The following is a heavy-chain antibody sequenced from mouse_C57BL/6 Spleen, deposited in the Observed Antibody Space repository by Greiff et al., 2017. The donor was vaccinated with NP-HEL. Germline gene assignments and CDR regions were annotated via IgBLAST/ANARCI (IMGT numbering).Heavy chain of an antibody. CDR3: ARSDYDYAWFAY. Sequence: VQLQQPGAELVRPGSSVKLSCKASGYTFTSYWMHWVKQRPIQGLEWIGNIDPSDSETHYTQKFKDKATLTVDKSSSTAYMQLSSLTSEDSAVYYCARSDYDYAWFAYWGQGTLVTVSA. D-gene: IGHD2-4*01. V-gene: IGHV1-52*01. CDR2: IDPSDSET. J-gene: IGHJ3*01. CDR1: GYTFTSYW.